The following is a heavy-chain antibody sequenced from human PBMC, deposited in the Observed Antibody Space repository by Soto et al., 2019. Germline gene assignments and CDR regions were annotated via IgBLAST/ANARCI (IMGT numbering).Heavy chain of an antibody. CDR1: GFTFSSYG. V-gene: IGHV3-33*01. J-gene: IGHJ2*01. Sequence: GGSLRLSCAASGFTFSSYGMHWVRQAPGKGLEWVAVIWYDGSNKYYADSVKGRFTISRDNSKNTLYLQMNSLRAEDTAVYYCARERWYYYDSSGYYSTNRGFDLWGRGTLVTVSS. D-gene: IGHD3-22*01. CDR2: IWYDGSNK. CDR3: ARERWYYYDSSGYYSTNRGFDL.